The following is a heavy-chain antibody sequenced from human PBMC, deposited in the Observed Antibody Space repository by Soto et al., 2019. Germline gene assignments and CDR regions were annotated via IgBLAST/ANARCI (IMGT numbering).Heavy chain of an antibody. V-gene: IGHV1-8*01. Sequence: ASVKVSCKASGYTFTSYDINWVRQATGQGLEWMGWMNPNSGNTGYAQKFQGRVTMTRNTSISTAYMELSSLRSEDTAVYYCAKKFLEWLHPPYYYMDVWGKGTTVT. CDR3: AKKFLEWLHPPYYYMDV. CDR1: GYTFTSYD. D-gene: IGHD3-3*01. CDR2: MNPNSGNT. J-gene: IGHJ6*03.